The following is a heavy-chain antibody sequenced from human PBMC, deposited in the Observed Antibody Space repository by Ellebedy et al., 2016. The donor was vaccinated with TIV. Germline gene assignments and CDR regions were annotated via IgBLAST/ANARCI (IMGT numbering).Heavy chain of an antibody. D-gene: IGHD6-6*01. V-gene: IGHV3-30-3*01. CDR3: ARVGDYSSSSYYYYMDV. J-gene: IGHJ6*03. Sequence: GESLKISXAASGFSFSDYAMHWVRQAPGKGLDWVALISYDGSSKYYADSVKGRFTISRDNSKNTLFLQVNSLRPEDTAVYYCARVGDYSSSSYYYYMDVWGKGTTVTVSS. CDR1: GFSFSDYA. CDR2: ISYDGSSK.